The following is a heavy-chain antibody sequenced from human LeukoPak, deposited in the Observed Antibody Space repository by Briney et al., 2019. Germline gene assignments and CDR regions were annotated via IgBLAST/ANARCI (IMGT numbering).Heavy chain of an antibody. J-gene: IGHJ5*02. CDR3: ARELWFGEFNWFDP. CDR2: IIPIFGTA. Sequence: SVKVSCKASGGTFSSYAISWVRQAPGQGLEWMGGIIPIFGTANYAQKFQGRVTITTDESTSTAYMELSSLRSEDTAVYYCARELWFGEFNWFDPWAQGTLVTVSS. V-gene: IGHV1-69*05. CDR1: GGTFSSYA. D-gene: IGHD3-10*01.